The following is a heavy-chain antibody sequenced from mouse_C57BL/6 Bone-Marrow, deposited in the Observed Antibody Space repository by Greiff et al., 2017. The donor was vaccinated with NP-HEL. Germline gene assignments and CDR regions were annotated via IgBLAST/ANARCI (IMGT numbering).Heavy chain of an antibody. D-gene: IGHD1-1*01. J-gene: IGHJ2*01. Sequence: VQLKESGAELARPGASVKLSCKASGYTFTSYGISWVKQRTGQGLEWIGEIYPRSGNTYYNEKFKGNATLTADKSSSTAYMELRSLTSEDSAVYFCARSYYGSYFDYWGQGTTLTVSS. CDR2: IYPRSGNT. CDR1: GYTFTSYG. CDR3: ARSYYGSYFDY. V-gene: IGHV1-81*01.